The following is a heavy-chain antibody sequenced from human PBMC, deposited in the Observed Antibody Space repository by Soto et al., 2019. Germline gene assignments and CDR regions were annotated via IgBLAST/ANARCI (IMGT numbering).Heavy chain of an antibody. CDR1: GFTFSSYA. CDR3: AKANRGYSYGPPNYGMDV. V-gene: IGHV3-23*01. J-gene: IGHJ6*02. D-gene: IGHD5-18*01. Sequence: GGSLRLSCAASGFTFSSYAMSWVRQAPGKGLEWVSAISGSGGSTYYADSVKGRFTISRDNSKNTLYLQMNSLRAEDTAVYYCAKANRGYSYGPPNYGMDVWGQGTTVTVSS. CDR2: ISGSGGST.